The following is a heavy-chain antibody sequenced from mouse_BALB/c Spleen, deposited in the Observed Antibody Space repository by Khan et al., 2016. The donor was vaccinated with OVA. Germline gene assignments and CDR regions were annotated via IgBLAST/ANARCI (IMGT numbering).Heavy chain of an antibody. D-gene: IGHD1-1*02. Sequence: VQLQQSGAELVKPGASVKFSCTASGFNFKDSYMHWVNQTPEQGLEWIGRIDPANGNTKYDPKFQGKATITADTSSNTAYLQLSSLTSEDTTVLYCAGSYGHYAMDYWGQGTSVTVSS. CDR3: AGSYGHYAMDY. J-gene: IGHJ4*01. CDR2: IDPANGNT. CDR1: GFNFKDSY. V-gene: IGHV14-3*02.